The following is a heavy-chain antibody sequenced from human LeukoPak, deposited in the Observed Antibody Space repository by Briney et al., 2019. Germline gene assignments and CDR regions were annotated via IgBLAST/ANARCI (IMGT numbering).Heavy chain of an antibody. D-gene: IGHD1-26*01. V-gene: IGHV1-69*05. J-gene: IGHJ3*02. CDR1: GGTFSSYA. Sequence: SVKVSCKASGGTFSSYAISWVRQAPGQGLEWMGGIIPIFGTANYAQKFEGRVTITTDESTSTAYMELSSLRSEDTAVYYCAGGGATTRFAFDIWGQGTMVTVSS. CDR2: IIPIFGTA. CDR3: AGGGATTRFAFDI.